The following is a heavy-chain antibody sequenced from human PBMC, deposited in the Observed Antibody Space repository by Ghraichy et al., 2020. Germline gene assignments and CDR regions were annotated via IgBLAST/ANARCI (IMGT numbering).Heavy chain of an antibody. D-gene: IGHD2-21*01. Sequence: GGSLRLSCVGSGFTFGSYSMNWVRQSPGKGLEWVSYITSSSSFISYADSVKGRFTISRDNAQNSLFLQMNSLRDEVTGVYYCARGSTVVRFYDDAGMDVWGQGTTGTVSS. J-gene: IGHJ6*02. CDR1: GFTFGSYS. CDR3: ARGSTVVRFYDDAGMDV. CDR2: ITSSSSFI. V-gene: IGHV3-48*02.